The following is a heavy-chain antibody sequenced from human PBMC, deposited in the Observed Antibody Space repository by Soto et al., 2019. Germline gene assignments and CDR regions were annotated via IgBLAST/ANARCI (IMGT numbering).Heavy chain of an antibody. D-gene: IGHD3-16*01. J-gene: IGHJ6*02. Sequence: QVQLVQSGAEVKKPGASVKVSCKTSGYTFTSYDINWVRQATGQGLEWMGWMNPNSGNTGYAQKFQGRVTMTRNTSISTAYMELSSLRSEDTAVYYCARGPRFDNYYYYGMDVWGQGTTVTVSS. CDR1: GYTFTSYD. V-gene: IGHV1-8*01. CDR3: ARGPRFDNYYYYGMDV. CDR2: MNPNSGNT.